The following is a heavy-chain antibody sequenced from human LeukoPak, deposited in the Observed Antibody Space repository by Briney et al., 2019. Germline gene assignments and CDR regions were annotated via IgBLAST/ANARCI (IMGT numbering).Heavy chain of an antibody. D-gene: IGHD6-19*01. J-gene: IGHJ5*02. V-gene: IGHV4-38-2*02. CDR1: GYSISSGYY. CDR3: ARLVAGQT. CDR2: IYHSGST. Sequence: SETLSLTCTVSGYSISSGYYWGWIRQPPGKGLEWIGSIYHSGSTYYNPSLKSRVTISVDTSKNQFSLKLSSVTAADTAVYYCARLVAGQTWGQGTLVTVSS.